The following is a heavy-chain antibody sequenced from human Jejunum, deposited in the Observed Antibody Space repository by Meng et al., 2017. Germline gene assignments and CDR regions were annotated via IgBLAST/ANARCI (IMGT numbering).Heavy chain of an antibody. D-gene: IGHD3-22*01. CDR2: INNNGGGT. V-gene: IGHV3-64*01. Sequence: GGSLRLSCAASGFTFRSYAMPWVRQSPGKGLEFVSAINNNGGGTYYANSVRGRFTISRDNVKNMVYLQMGGLRDEDTALYYCASSAYDSTGYYPPGYWGQGTLVTVSS. J-gene: IGHJ4*02. CDR1: GFTFRSYA. CDR3: ASSAYDSTGYYPPGY.